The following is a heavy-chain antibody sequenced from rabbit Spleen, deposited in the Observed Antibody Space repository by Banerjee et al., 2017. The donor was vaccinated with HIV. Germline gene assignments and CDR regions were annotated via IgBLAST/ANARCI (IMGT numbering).Heavy chain of an antibody. CDR3: ARGVYAGYADYGYVPYYFTL. V-gene: IGHV1S7*01. D-gene: IGHD6-1*01. J-gene: IGHJ4*01. Sequence: QLEESGGGLVQPGGSLKLSCKASGFDFSRYGVSWVRQAPGKGLEWIGYIDPVFGSTYYASWVNGRFTISRHNAQNTLYLQLNSLTAADTATYFCARGVYAGYADYGYVPYYFTLWGPGTLVTVS. CDR1: GFDFSRYG. CDR2: IDPVFGST.